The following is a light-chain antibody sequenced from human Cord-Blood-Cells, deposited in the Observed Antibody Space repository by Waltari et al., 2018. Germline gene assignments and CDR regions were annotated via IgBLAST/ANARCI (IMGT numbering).Light chain of an antibody. J-gene: IGLJ2*01. CDR2: DVS. CDR1: SSDVGGYNS. Sequence: QSALTQHASVSGSPGQSITISCTGTSSDVGGYNSVSWYQQHPGKAPKLMIYDVSNRPSGVSNRFSGSKYGNTASLTISGLQAEDETDYYCSSYTSSSTVVFGGGTKLTVL. CDR3: SSYTSSSTVV. V-gene: IGLV2-14*01.